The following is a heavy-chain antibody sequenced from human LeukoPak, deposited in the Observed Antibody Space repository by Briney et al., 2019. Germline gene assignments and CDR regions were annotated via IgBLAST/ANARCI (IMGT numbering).Heavy chain of an antibody. Sequence: SETLSLTCTVSGGSISSNHWSWIRQPPGKGLEWIRCISYRGSTNYNASLKSRVTMSVDSSKNQFALKLSSVTAADTAVYYCARVRGLGVITPYLDYWGQGTLVTVSS. CDR1: GGSISSNH. D-gene: IGHD3-16*02. V-gene: IGHV4-59*08. J-gene: IGHJ4*02. CDR2: ISYRGST. CDR3: ARVRGLGVITPYLDY.